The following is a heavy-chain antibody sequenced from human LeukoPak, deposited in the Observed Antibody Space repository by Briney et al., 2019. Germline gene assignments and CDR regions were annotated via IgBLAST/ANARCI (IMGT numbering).Heavy chain of an antibody. CDR2: IIPIFGTA. V-gene: IGHV1-69*13. D-gene: IGHD5-18*01. J-gene: IGHJ4*02. CDR3: ATNLDTAMVTNYFDY. Sequence: TSVKVSCKASGGTFSSYAISWVRQAPGQGLEWMGGIIPIFGTANYAQKFQGRVTITADESTSTAYMELSSLRSEDTAVYYCATNLDTAMVTNYFDYWGQGTLVTVSS. CDR1: GGTFSSYA.